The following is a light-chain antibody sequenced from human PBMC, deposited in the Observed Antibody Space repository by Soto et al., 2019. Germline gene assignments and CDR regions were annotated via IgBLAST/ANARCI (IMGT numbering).Light chain of an antibody. CDR1: TGAVTSGNY. V-gene: IGLV7-43*01. J-gene: IGLJ7*01. CDR2: NTG. CDR3: LLFYGGAHAV. Sequence: QTVVTQEPSLTVSPGGTVTLTCASGTGAVTSGNYPSWFQQKPGQPPRSLIYNTGDKQSWTPARFSGSLLGGKAALTLSGVLPEDEADYYCLLFYGGAHAVFGGGTQLTVL.